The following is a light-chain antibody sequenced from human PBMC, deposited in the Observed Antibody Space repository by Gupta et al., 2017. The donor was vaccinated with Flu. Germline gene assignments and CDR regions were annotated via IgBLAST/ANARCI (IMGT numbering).Light chain of an antibody. Sequence: QSALTQPASVSVSPVQSITLSCTGTSSDIRSYNFVSWYQQHPGTAPQVISYEARHRPSGVSDRCSGAKSGNTASLTIFRLHTDDEADYYCSSFGGSKMLSFGGGTKLTVL. V-gene: IGLV2-14*01. J-gene: IGLJ2*01. CDR1: SSDIRSYNF. CDR2: EAR. CDR3: SSFGGSKMLS.